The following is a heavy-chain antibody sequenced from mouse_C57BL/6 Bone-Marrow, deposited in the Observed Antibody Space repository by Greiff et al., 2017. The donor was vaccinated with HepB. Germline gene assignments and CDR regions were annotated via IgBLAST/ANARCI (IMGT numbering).Heavy chain of an antibody. V-gene: IGHV1-19*01. CDR3: ARKGPYYGSSPYYFDY. CDR1: GYTFTDYY. Sequence: VQLQQSGPVLVKPGASVKMSCKASGYTFTDYYMNWVKQSHGKSLEWIGVINPYNGGTSYNQKFKGKATLTVDKSSSTAYMELNSLTSEDSAVYYCARKGPYYGSSPYYFDYWGQGTTLTVSS. CDR2: INPYNGGT. J-gene: IGHJ2*01. D-gene: IGHD1-1*01.